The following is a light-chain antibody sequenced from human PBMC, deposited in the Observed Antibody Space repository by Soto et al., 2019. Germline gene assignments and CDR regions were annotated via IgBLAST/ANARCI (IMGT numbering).Light chain of an antibody. V-gene: IGKV3-11*01. CDR1: QSVSSN. J-gene: IGKJ5*01. Sequence: EIVLTQSPATLSVSAGDSATLSCRASQSVSSNLAWYQQKTGQPPRILIYGESNRATGIPARLSGSGSGTDLNLTISKLEPEDFAVYYCQKRSNWPANFGQGTRLEIK. CDR2: GES. CDR3: QKRSNWPAN.